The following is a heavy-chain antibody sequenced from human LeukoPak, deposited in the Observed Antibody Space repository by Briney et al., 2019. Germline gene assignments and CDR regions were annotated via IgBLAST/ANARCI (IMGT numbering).Heavy chain of an antibody. J-gene: IGHJ3*02. D-gene: IGHD3-10*01. CDR3: AKDQRYYGSGSYTQDGAFDI. CDR2: IRYDGVNK. Sequence: GGSLRLSCAASAFTFSTYGMHWVRQAPGKGLEWVAFIRYDGVNKYYADSVKGRFTISRDNSKNTLYLQMNSLRAEDTAVYYCAKDQRYYGSGSYTQDGAFDIWGQGTMVTVSS. V-gene: IGHV3-30*02. CDR1: AFTFSTYG.